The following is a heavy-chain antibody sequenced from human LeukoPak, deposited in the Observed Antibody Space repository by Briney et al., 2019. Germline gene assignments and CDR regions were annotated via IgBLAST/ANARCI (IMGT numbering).Heavy chain of an antibody. Sequence: ASVKVSCKASGYTFTGYYMHWVRQAPGQGLEWMGWINPNSGGTNYAQKFQGRVTMTRDTSISTAYMELSRLRSDDTAVYYCARDGKGFWRLVEWWGHYFDYWGQGTLVTVSS. CDR3: ARDGKGFWRLVEWWGHYFDY. CDR2: INPNSGGT. V-gene: IGHV1-2*02. J-gene: IGHJ4*02. D-gene: IGHD2-15*01. CDR1: GYTFTGYY.